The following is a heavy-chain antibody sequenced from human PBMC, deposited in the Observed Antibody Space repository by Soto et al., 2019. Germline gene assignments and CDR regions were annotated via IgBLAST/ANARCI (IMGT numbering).Heavy chain of an antibody. V-gene: IGHV3-33*01. CDR2: IWYDGTTK. Sequence: PGGSLRLSCETSGFTFSRHAMHWVRQAPGKGLEWVAVIWYDGTTKYYADSVKGRFTISRDTSKNTLYLQMNSLRAEVAAIYYCARDGLEYSGYDIDYWGQGTLVTVSS. CDR3: ARDGLEYSGYDIDY. CDR1: GFTFSRHA. D-gene: IGHD5-12*01. J-gene: IGHJ4*02.